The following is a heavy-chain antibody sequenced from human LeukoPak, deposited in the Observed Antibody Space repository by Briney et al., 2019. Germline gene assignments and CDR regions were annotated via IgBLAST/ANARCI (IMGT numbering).Heavy chain of an antibody. Sequence: PSETLSLTCTVSGGSISSYYWSWIRQPPGKGLEWIGYIYYSGSTNYNPSLKSRVTISVDTSKNQFSLKLSSVTAADTAVYYCARVLISSWPVFDYWGQGTLVTVSS. D-gene: IGHD6-13*01. J-gene: IGHJ4*02. CDR3: ARVLISSWPVFDY. CDR2: IYYSGST. CDR1: GGSISSYY. V-gene: IGHV4-59*01.